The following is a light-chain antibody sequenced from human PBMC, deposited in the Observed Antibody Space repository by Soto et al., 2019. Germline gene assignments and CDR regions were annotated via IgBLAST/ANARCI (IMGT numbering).Light chain of an antibody. Sequence: EIVMTQSPATLSVSPWEKATLSCRASQSVSSNLAWYQQKPGQAPRLLIYGASTRATGIRARFSGSGSGTEFTLTISSLQSEDFAVYYCQQYNNWPPITFGQGTRLEIK. CDR2: GAS. CDR1: QSVSSN. V-gene: IGKV3D-15*01. J-gene: IGKJ5*01. CDR3: QQYNNWPPIT.